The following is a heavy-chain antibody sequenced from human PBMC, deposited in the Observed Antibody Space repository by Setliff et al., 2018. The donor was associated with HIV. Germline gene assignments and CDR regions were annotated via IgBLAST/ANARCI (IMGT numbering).Heavy chain of an antibody. CDR3: AKDLTYYYDSSGYPVVSYFDY. D-gene: IGHD3-22*01. CDR1: GFTFSTYA. Sequence: GGSLRLSCAASGFTFSTYAMSWVRQAPGKGLEWVSAISGSGGSTYYADSVKGRFTISRDNSKNTLYLQMNSLRAEDTAVYYRAKDLTYYYDSSGYPVVSYFDYWGQGTLVTVSS. J-gene: IGHJ4*02. V-gene: IGHV3-23*01. CDR2: ISGSGGST.